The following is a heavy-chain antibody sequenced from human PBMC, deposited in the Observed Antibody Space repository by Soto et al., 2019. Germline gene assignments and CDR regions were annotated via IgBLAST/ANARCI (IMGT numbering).Heavy chain of an antibody. CDR3: MTTVTTFGS. Sequence: EVQLVESGGGLVQPGGSLRLSCTASGFTLSNYWMNWVRQAPEKGLEWVANIKQDGREKNYVDSVQDRFTISRDNAKNSLYLQMNSLRADDPARYYWMTTVTTFGSWGQGPLVTFSS. J-gene: IGHJ4*02. CDR1: GFTLSNYW. D-gene: IGHD4-17*01. V-gene: IGHV3-7*05. CDR2: IKQDGREK.